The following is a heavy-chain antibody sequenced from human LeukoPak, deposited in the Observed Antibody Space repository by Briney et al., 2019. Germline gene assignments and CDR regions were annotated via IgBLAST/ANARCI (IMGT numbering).Heavy chain of an antibody. D-gene: IGHD4-23*01. CDR2: IKSKTDSGTT. V-gene: IGHV3-15*01. CDR1: GFTFSNAW. J-gene: IGHJ4*02. CDR3: TAVDFDY. Sequence: PGGSLRLSCAASGFTFSNAWMSWVRQAPGKGLEWVGRIKSKTDSGTTDYAAPVKGRFTISRDDSKNTLYLQMNSQKTEDTAVYYCTAVDFDYWGQGTLVTVSS.